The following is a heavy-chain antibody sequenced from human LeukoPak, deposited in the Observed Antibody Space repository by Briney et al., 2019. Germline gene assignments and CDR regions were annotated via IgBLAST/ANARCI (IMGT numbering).Heavy chain of an antibody. CDR1: GFAFSDFW. Sequence: GGSLRLSCAASGFAFSDFWMSWVRQAPGKGLEWVANVRHDESAKYYVPSVRGRFTISRDNAKNSLYLQMNSLTVEDTAVYYCATSHDSAGNDWGQGTLVTVSS. CDR2: VRHDESAK. V-gene: IGHV3-7*01. D-gene: IGHD2-15*01. CDR3: ATSHDSAGND. J-gene: IGHJ4*02.